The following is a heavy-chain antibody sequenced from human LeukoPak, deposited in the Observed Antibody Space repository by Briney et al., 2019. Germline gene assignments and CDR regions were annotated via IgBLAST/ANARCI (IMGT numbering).Heavy chain of an antibody. V-gene: IGHV4-30-2*01. CDR2: INHSGST. CDR1: GGSISSGGYY. D-gene: IGHD2-2*02. Sequence: PSQTLSLTCTVSGGSISSGGYYWSWIRQPPGKGLEWIGEINHSGSTNYNPSLKSRVTISVDTSKNQFSLKPSSVTAADTAVYYCARGIGYCSSTSCYKWFDPWGQGTLVTVSS. J-gene: IGHJ5*02. CDR3: ARGIGYCSSTSCYKWFDP.